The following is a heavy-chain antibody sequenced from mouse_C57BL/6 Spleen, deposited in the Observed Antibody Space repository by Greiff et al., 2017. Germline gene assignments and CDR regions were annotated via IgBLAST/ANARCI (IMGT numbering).Heavy chain of an antibody. CDR3: ARGAGTGYWYFDV. D-gene: IGHD4-1*01. V-gene: IGHV14-2*01. CDR2: IDPEDGET. Sequence: EVQRVESGAELVKPGASVKLSCTASGFNIKDYYMHWVKQRTEQGLEWIGRIDPEDGETKYAPKFQGKATLTADTSSNTAYLQLSSLTSEDTAVYYCARGAGTGYWYFDVWGTGTTVTVSS. CDR1: GFNIKDYY. J-gene: IGHJ1*03.